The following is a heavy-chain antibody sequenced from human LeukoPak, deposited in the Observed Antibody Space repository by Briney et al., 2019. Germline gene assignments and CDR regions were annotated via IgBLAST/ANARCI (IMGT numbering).Heavy chain of an antibody. CDR1: GGTFSSYA. Sequence: VASVKVSCKASGGTFSSYAISWVRQAPGQGLEWMGWISPYNGNTNYAQKLQGRVTMTTDASTSTAYTELRSLRSDDTAVYYCARDIYYYDSSGYYFDYWGQGTLVTVSS. D-gene: IGHD3-22*01. J-gene: IGHJ4*02. CDR2: ISPYNGNT. V-gene: IGHV1-18*01. CDR3: ARDIYYYDSSGYYFDY.